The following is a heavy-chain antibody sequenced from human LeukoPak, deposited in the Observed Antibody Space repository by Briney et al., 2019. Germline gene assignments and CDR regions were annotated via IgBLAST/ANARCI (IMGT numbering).Heavy chain of an antibody. J-gene: IGHJ6*03. D-gene: IGHD6-6*01. V-gene: IGHV4-59*01. CDR2: IYYSGST. Sequence: SETLSLTCTVSGVSISSYYWGWIRQPPGKGLEWIGYIYYSGSTNYNPSLKSRVTISVDTSKNQFSLKLSSVTAADTAVYYCARDWGVSARPGYMDVWGKGTTVTVSS. CDR1: GVSISSYY. CDR3: ARDWGVSARPGYMDV.